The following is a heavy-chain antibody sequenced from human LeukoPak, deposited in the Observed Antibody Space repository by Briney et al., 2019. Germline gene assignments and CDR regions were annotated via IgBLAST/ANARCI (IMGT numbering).Heavy chain of an antibody. CDR3: ARDHYYDILTGYYPPLYYGMDV. CDR1: GYTFTSYG. J-gene: IGHJ6*04. V-gene: IGHV1-18*04. D-gene: IGHD3-9*01. CDR2: ISAYNGNT. Sequence: ASVKVSCKASGYTFTSYGISWVRQAPGQGLEWMGWISAYNGNTNYAQKLQGRVTMTTGTSTSTAYMELRSLRSDDTAVYYCARDHYYDILTGYYPPLYYGMDVWGKGTTVTVSS.